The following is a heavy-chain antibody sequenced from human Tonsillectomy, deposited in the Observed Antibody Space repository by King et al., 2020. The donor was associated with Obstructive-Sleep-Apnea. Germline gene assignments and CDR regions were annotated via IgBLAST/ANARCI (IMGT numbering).Heavy chain of an antibody. V-gene: IGHV3-7*01. D-gene: IGHD3-10*01. J-gene: IGHJ4*02. Sequence: VQLVESGGGLVQPGGSLTLSCVASEFTFTNYWMSWVRQAPGKGLEWVANIKPDGSEEEYVDSLRGRFTISRDNAKKSLSLQMSSLRAEDTAVYYCARFNYGIDYWGQGVLVTVPS. CDR3: ARFNYGIDY. CDR2: IKPDGSEE. CDR1: EFTFTNYW.